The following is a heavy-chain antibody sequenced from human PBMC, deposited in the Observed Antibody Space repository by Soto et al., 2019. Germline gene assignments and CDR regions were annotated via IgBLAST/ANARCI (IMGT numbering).Heavy chain of an antibody. Sequence: ASVKVSCKASGYTFTGYYMHWVRQAPGQGLEWMGWINPNSGGTNYAQKFQGWVTMTRDTSISTAYMELSRLRSDDTAVYYCARGGITMVRGVNDAFDIWGQGTMVTVS. V-gene: IGHV1-2*04. CDR2: INPNSGGT. J-gene: IGHJ3*02. D-gene: IGHD3-10*01. CDR3: ARGGITMVRGVNDAFDI. CDR1: GYTFTGYY.